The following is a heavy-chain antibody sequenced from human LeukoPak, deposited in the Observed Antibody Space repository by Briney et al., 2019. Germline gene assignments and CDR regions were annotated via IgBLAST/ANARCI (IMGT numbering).Heavy chain of an antibody. CDR1: GFTFSRYS. CDR2: ISSSSSYI. V-gene: IGHV3-21*01. D-gene: IGHD6-19*01. J-gene: IGHJ6*03. Sequence: PGGSLRLSCAGSGFTFSRYSMNWFRQAPGKGLERVSSISSSSSYIFYADSVKGRFTISRDNANNSLYLQMSSLRAEDTAVYYCARDAQWLVPEGYYFYMDVWGKGTTVTVYS. CDR3: ARDAQWLVPEGYYFYMDV.